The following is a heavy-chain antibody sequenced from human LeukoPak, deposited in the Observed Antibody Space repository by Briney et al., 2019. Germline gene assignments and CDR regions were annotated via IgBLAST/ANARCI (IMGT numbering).Heavy chain of an antibody. V-gene: IGHV1-8*01. CDR1: GYTFTSCD. J-gene: IGHJ6*02. CDR3: ARHRSRRLRFLEWFEGGMDV. D-gene: IGHD3-3*01. CDR2: MNPNSGNT. Sequence: ASVKVSCKASGYTFTSCDINWVRQATGQGLEWMGWMNPNSGNTGYAQKFQGRVTMTRNNSISTAYMELSSLRSEDTAVYYCARHRSRRLRFLEWFEGGMDVWGQGTTVTVSS.